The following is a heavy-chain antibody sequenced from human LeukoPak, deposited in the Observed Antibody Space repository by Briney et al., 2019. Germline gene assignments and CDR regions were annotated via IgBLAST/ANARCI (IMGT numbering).Heavy chain of an antibody. D-gene: IGHD6-13*01. Sequence: SETLSLTCTVSGGSISSSSYHWGWIRQPPGKGLEWVGIIYYSGSTYYNPSLKSRVTISVETSKNQFSLKLSSVTAADTAVYYCARVWRMGSSSRYLNGPPNWFDPWGQGTLVTVSS. CDR1: GGSISSSSYH. CDR2: IYYSGST. CDR3: ARVWRMGSSSRYLNGPPNWFDP. J-gene: IGHJ5*02. V-gene: IGHV4-39*07.